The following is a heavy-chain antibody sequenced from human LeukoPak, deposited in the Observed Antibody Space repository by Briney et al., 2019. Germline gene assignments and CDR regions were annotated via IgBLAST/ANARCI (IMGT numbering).Heavy chain of an antibody. J-gene: IGHJ4*02. V-gene: IGHV3-23*01. CDR3: AKDRIVGATGPSFAY. CDR1: GFTFSSYA. Sequence: GGSLRLSCAASGFTFSSYAMSWVRQAPGKGLELVSAISGSGGSTYYADSVKGRFTISRDNSKNTLYLHMNSLRAEDTAVYYSAKDRIVGATGPSFAYWGQGTLVTVSS. CDR2: ISGSGGST. D-gene: IGHD1-26*01.